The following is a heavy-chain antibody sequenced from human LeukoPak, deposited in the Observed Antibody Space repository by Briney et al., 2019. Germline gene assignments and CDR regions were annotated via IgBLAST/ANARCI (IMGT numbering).Heavy chain of an antibody. Sequence: SETLSLTCAVYGGSFSGYYWSWIRQPPGKGLEWIGEINHSGSTNYNPSLKSRVTISVDTSKNQFSLKLSSVTAADTAVYYCAREKGPDYYDSSGSFDYWGQGTLVTVSS. D-gene: IGHD3-22*01. CDR2: INHSGST. CDR3: AREKGPDYYDSSGSFDY. V-gene: IGHV4-34*01. CDR1: GGSFSGYY. J-gene: IGHJ4*02.